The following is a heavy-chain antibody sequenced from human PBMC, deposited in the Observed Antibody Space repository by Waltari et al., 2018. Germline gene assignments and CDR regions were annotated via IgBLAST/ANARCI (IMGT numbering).Heavy chain of an antibody. CDR2: LYYSGST. CDR1: GGSISSPY. D-gene: IGHD3-10*01. J-gene: IGHJ6*02. Sequence: QVQLQESGPGLVKPSETLSLTCPVSGGSISSPYWSWIRQPPGKGREWIGHLYYSGSTNPTPPLRWRVTISVDPSKNQFSLKRSSVTAADTAVYYCAAGVQGVINFYYYHGMDVWGQGTTVTVSS. V-gene: IGHV4-59*11. CDR3: AAGVQGVINFYYYHGMDV.